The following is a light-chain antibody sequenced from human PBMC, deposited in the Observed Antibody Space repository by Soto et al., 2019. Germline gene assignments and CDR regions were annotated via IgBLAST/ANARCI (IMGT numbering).Light chain of an antibody. Sequence: DIQLSQSPSFLSASVGERVTITCRASQGISSYLAWYQQQPRKAPKRLIYAASTLQSGVPLRFSGSGSGTSFTLTISSLQPEDFATYYCQQLLIHPITFGQVTRLEIK. CDR1: QGISSY. V-gene: IGKV1-9*01. J-gene: IGKJ5*01. CDR2: AAS. CDR3: QQLLIHPIT.